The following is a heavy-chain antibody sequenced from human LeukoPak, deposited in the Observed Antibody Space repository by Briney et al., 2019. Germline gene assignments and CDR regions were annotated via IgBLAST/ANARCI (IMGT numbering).Heavy chain of an antibody. V-gene: IGHV3-21*01. D-gene: IGHD3-10*01. Sequence: PGGSLRLSCAASGFTFSSYSMNWVRRAPGKGLEWVSSISSSSSYIYYADSVKGRFTISRDNAKNSLYLQMNSLRAEDTAVSYYSRDPLLVLVELSYEDYWGQGTLVTVSS. CDR1: GFTFSSYS. CDR3: SRDPLLVLVELSYEDY. J-gene: IGHJ4*02. CDR2: ISSSSSYI.